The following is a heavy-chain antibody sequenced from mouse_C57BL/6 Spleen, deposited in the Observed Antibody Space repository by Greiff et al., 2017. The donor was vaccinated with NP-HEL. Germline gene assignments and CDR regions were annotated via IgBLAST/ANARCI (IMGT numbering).Heavy chain of an antibody. D-gene: IGHD1-1*02. CDR1: GFTFSDFY. J-gene: IGHJ4*01. CDR2: SRNKANDYTT. CDR3: ARDAINYGHYAMDY. V-gene: IGHV7-1*01. Sequence: EVKLMESGGGLVQSGRSLRLSCATSGFTFSDFYMEWVRQAPGKGLEWIAASRNKANDYTTEYSASVKGRFIVSRDTSQSILYLQMNALRAEDTAIYYCARDAINYGHYAMDYWGQGTSVTVSS.